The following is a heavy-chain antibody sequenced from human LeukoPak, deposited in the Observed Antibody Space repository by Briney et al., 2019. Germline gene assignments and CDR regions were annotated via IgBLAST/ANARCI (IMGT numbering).Heavy chain of an antibody. Sequence: GASVKVSCKASGGTFSSYAISWVRQAPGQGLEWTGGIIPIFGTANYAQKFQGRVTITADKSTSTAYMELSSLRSEDTAVYYCARPRSGWDFDYWGQGTLVTVSS. J-gene: IGHJ4*02. V-gene: IGHV1-69*06. D-gene: IGHD6-19*01. CDR2: IIPIFGTA. CDR3: ARPRSGWDFDY. CDR1: GGTFSSYA.